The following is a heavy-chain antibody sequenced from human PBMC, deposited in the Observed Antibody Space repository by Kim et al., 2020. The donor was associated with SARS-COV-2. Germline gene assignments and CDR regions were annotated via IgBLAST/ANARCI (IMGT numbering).Heavy chain of an antibody. V-gene: IGHV4-31*03. CDR3: ARQSAAQNYCSSTSCYREAAFDI. J-gene: IGHJ3*02. CDR1: GGSISSGGYY. CDR2: IYYSGST. D-gene: IGHD2-2*01. Sequence: SETLSFTCTVSGGSISSGGYYWSWIRQHPGKGLEWIGYIYYSGSTHYNPSLKSRVTISVDTSKNQFSLKLSSVTAADTAVYYCARQSAAQNYCSSTSCYREAAFDIWGQGTMVTVSS.